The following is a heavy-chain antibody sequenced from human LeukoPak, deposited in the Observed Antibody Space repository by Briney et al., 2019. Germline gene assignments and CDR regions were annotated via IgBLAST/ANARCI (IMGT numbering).Heavy chain of an antibody. J-gene: IGHJ4*02. D-gene: IGHD4-17*01. CDR1: GGSISSNY. V-gene: IGHV4-59*01. CDR2: IYYSGST. Sequence: SETLSLTCTVSGGSISSNYWSWIRQPPGKGLEWIGYIYYSGSTNYNPSLKSRVTISVDTSKNQFSLKLTSVTAADTAVYYCARGDYGDPPGGFDYWGQGTLVTVSS. CDR3: ARGDYGDPPGGFDY.